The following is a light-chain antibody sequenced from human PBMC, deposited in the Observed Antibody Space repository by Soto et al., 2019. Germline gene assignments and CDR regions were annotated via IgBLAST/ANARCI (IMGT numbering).Light chain of an antibody. Sequence: QSALPQPASVSGSPGRSITISCTGTSSTVGGFNVVSWYQQHPGKAPKVIIYEGIKRPSGVSNRFSGSNSGSTASLTISGLQSEDEADYYCSSYTTINTLFFVFGNGTKVTVL. V-gene: IGLV2-14*02. J-gene: IGLJ1*01. CDR3: SSYTTINTLFFV. CDR1: SSTVGGFNV. CDR2: EGI.